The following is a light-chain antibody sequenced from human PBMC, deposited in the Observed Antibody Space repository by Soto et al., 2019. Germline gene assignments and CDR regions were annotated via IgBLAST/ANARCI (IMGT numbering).Light chain of an antibody. V-gene: IGKV1-39*01. CDR2: GSS. Sequence: DIQMTQSPSSLSASVGDRVTITCRASQTISTYLNWYQQEPGKAPKVLIYGSSFLQSGVPSRFSGSGAGTDFTLTITSLQHEDFSTYYCQQSYSAPRTFGQGTKVEIK. CDR3: QQSYSAPRT. J-gene: IGKJ1*01. CDR1: QTISTY.